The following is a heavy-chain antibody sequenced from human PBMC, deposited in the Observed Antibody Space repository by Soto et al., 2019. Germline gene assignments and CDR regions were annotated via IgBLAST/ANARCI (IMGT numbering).Heavy chain of an antibody. J-gene: IGHJ6*02. CDR1: GYDLTTYW. CDR3: ARHETRYRRSDDRYYYYGMDV. D-gene: IGHD5-12*01. CDR2: SYPGDSDT. V-gene: IGHV5-51*01. Sequence: GESLKISCKGSGYDLTTYWVAWVRQMPWNGLEWMGVSYPGDSDTRYSPSFEGQVTISADQSITTAYLQWNSLKASDTAMYYCARHETRYRRSDDRYYYYGMDVWGQGTTVTVSS.